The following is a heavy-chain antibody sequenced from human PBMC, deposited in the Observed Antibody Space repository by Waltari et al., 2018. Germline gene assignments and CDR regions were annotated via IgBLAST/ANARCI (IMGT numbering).Heavy chain of an antibody. V-gene: IGHV3-13*01. CDR2: IGTAGDT. CDR3: AKDRIVVAPDAFDI. CDR1: GFTFSSYD. Sequence: EVQLVESGGGLVQPGGSLRLSCAASGFTFSSYDMHWVRQATGKGLEWVSGIGTAGDTYFPDSVKGRFTISRENDKNTLYLQMNSLRAEDTAVYYCAKDRIVVAPDAFDIWGQGTMVTVSS. D-gene: IGHD3-22*01. J-gene: IGHJ3*02.